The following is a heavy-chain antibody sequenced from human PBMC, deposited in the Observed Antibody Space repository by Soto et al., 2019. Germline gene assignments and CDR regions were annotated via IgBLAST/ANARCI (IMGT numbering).Heavy chain of an antibody. CDR1: GFTFSSYW. D-gene: IGHD3-22*01. Sequence: GGSLRLSCAASGFTFSSYWMIWVRQAPGKGLEWVANIKQDGSEKYYVDSVKGRFTISRDNAKNSLYLQMNSLRAEDTAVYYCARADYYDSSGPDYWGQGTLVTVSS. V-gene: IGHV3-7*05. CDR3: ARADYYDSSGPDY. J-gene: IGHJ4*02. CDR2: IKQDGSEK.